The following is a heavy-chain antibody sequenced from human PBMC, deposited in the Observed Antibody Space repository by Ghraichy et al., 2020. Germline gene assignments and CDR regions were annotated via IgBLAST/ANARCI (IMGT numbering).Heavy chain of an antibody. Sequence: GGSLRLSCAASGFTFSNAWMNWVRQAPGKGLEWVGRIKSNTDGGTTDYAAPVKGRFPISRDDSKNTLYLQMNSLKTEDTAVYYCTTDLGIAVAGKYYWGMDVWGQGTTVTVSS. V-gene: IGHV3-15*07. CDR2: IKSNTDGGTT. CDR1: GFTFSNAW. D-gene: IGHD6-19*01. J-gene: IGHJ6*02. CDR3: TTDLGIAVAGKYYWGMDV.